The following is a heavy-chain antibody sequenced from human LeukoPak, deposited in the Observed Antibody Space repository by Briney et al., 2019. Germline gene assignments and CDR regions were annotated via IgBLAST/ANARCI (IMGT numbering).Heavy chain of an antibody. CDR2: IRAYNGNT. D-gene: IGHD1-26*01. J-gene: IGHJ6*03. CDR3: ARDGATLYYYYMDV. Sequence: ASVKVSCKASGYTFTSYGINWVRQAPGQGLEWMGWIRAYNGNTNYAQKFQGRVTMTRDTSISTAYMELSRLRSDDTAVYYCARDGATLYYYYMDVWGKGTTVTVSS. CDR1: GYTFTSYG. V-gene: IGHV1-18*01.